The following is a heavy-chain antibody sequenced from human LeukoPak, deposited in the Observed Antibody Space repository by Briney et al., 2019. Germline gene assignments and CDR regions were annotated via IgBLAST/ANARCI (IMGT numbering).Heavy chain of an antibody. D-gene: IGHD3-10*02. CDR2: ISDSGGST. V-gene: IGHV3-23*01. CDR1: GFTFRSYA. J-gene: IGHJ6*02. CDR3: ARDLHYYVAMDV. Sequence: GGSLRLSCAASGFTFRSYAMTWVRQAPGKGLEWVSSISDSGGSTYYADSVKGRFAISRDNSKSMLFLQLNSLRAEDTALYYCARDLHYYVAMDVWGQGTTVTVSS.